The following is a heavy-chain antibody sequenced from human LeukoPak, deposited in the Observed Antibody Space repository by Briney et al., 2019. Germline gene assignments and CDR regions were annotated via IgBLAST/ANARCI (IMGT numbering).Heavy chain of an antibody. CDR3: TTPLSTVAAEVFDP. V-gene: IGHV3-15*01. CDR1: GFTFTNAW. D-gene: IGHD4-11*01. Sequence: GGSLRLSCAASGFTFTNAWLTWVRQAPGKGLEWVGRIKGKSDGGTTDYAASVRGRFTISRDDSKNTLYPQMNSLKTDDTGVYYCTTPLSTVAAEVFDPWGQGTLVTVSS. CDR2: IKGKSDGGTT. J-gene: IGHJ5*02.